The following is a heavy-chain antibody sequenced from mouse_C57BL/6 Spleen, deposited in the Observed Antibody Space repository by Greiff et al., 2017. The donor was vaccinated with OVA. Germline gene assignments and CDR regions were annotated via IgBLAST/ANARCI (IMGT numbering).Heavy chain of an antibody. J-gene: IGHJ4*01. CDR2: IDPSDSYT. V-gene: IGHV1-69*01. CDR1: GYTFTSYW. CDR3: ARRRWLLPYAMDY. Sequence: QVQLQQSGAELVMPGASVKLSCKASGYTFTSYWMHWVKQRPGQGLEWIGEIDPSDSYTNYNQKFKGKSTLTVDKSSSPAYMQLSSLTSEDSAVYYCARRRWLLPYAMDYWGQGTSVTVSS. D-gene: IGHD2-3*01.